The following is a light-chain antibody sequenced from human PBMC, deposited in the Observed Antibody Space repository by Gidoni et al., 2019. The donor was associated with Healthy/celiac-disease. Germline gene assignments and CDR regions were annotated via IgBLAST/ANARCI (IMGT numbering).Light chain of an antibody. CDR3: QSADSSGTDV. Sequence: SYELTQPPSVSVSPGKTARITCSGDALPKQYAYWYQQKPGQAPVLVIYKGSERPSGIPGRFSGSSSGTTVTLTISGVQAEDEADYYCQSADSSGTDVFGTGTKVTVL. J-gene: IGLJ1*01. V-gene: IGLV3-25*03. CDR2: KGS. CDR1: ALPKQY.